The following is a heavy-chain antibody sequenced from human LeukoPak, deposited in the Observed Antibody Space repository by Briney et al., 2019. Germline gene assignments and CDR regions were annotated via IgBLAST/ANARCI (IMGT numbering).Heavy chain of an antibody. J-gene: IGHJ4*02. Sequence: GGSLRLSCAASGFTFSSYAMSWVRQAPGKGLEWVSAISGSGGSTYYADSVKGRFTISRDNSKNTLYLQMNSLRAEDTAVYYCANHRTYCGGDCYSGSRYWGQGTLVTVSS. CDR2: ISGSGGST. CDR3: ANHRTYCGGDCYSGSRY. D-gene: IGHD2-21*02. CDR1: GFTFSSYA. V-gene: IGHV3-23*01.